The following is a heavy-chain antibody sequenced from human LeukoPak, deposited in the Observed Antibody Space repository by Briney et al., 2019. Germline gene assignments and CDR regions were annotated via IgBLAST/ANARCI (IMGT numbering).Heavy chain of an antibody. Sequence: SETLSLTCAVSSYSISSGYYWGWIRQPPGKGLEWIGSSYHSGSTYYNPSLKGRVTISVDTSKNQFSLKLSSVTAADTAVCYCARREAVAGIGAFDIWGQGTMVTVSS. CDR3: ARREAVAGIGAFDI. J-gene: IGHJ3*02. V-gene: IGHV4-38-2*01. D-gene: IGHD6-19*01. CDR1: SYSISSGYY. CDR2: SYHSGST.